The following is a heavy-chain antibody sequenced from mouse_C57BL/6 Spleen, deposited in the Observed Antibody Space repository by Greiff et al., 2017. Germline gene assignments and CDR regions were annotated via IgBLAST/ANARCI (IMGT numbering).Heavy chain of an antibody. CDR3: AREAYDGYSWFAY. CDR2: IYPGSGST. CDR1: GYTFTSSW. D-gene: IGHD2-3*01. Sequence: QVQLQQPGAELVKPGASVKMSCKASGYTFTSSWITWVKQRPGQGLEWIGDIYPGSGSTNYNEKFKSKAPLTVDTSSSTAYMQLSSLTSEDSAVYYCAREAYDGYSWFAYWGQGTLVTVSA. J-gene: IGHJ3*01. V-gene: IGHV1-55*01.